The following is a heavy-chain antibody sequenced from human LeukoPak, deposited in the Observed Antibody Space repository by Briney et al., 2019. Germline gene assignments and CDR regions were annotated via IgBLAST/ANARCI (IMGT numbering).Heavy chain of an antibody. V-gene: IGHV3-21*01. D-gene: IGHD2-21*01. J-gene: IGHJ3*02. Sequence: KPGGSLRLSCAASGFTFNSYSMNWVRQAPGKGLEWVSSISSSSSYIYYADSVKGRFTISRDNAKNSLYLQMNSLRAEDTAVYYCARVVVIAPYDAFDIWGQGTMVTVSS. CDR3: ARVVVIAPYDAFDI. CDR2: ISSSSSYI. CDR1: GFTFNSYS.